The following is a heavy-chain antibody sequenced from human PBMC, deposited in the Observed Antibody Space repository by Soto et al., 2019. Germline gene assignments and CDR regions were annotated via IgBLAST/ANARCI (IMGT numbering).Heavy chain of an antibody. D-gene: IGHD4-17*01. CDR3: ARQNGDFDYYFYGVDV. CDR2: IYYRGTT. Sequence: QVQLQESGPGLVKPSETLSLTCTVSGGSIVSYYWSWIRQPPGKGLEWIGHIYYRGTTTYNPSLPSRVTISVDTSKNQFSLRLSSLTAADTAVYYCARQNGDFDYYFYGVDVWGQGTTVTVS. V-gene: IGHV4-59*01. J-gene: IGHJ6*02. CDR1: GGSIVSYY.